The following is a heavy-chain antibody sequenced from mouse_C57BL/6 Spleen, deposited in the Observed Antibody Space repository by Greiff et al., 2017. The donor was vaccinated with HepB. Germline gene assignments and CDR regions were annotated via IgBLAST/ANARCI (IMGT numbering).Heavy chain of an antibody. V-gene: IGHV14-4*01. D-gene: IGHD1-1*01. Sequence: VQLQQSGAELVRPGASVKLSCTASGFNIKDDNMHWVKQRPEQGLEWIGWIDPENGDTEYASKFQGKATITANTSSNTAYLQLRSLTSEDTAVYYCTTRLSTVDYWGQGTTLTVSS. CDR1: GFNIKDDN. J-gene: IGHJ2*01. CDR2: IDPENGDT. CDR3: TTRLSTVDY.